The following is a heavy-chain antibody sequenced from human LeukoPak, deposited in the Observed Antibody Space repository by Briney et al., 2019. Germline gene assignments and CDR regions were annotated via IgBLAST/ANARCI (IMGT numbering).Heavy chain of an antibody. V-gene: IGHV3-49*04. J-gene: IGHJ4*02. CDR3: TTLSGGYCSSTSCYGNDY. CDR2: IRSKAYGGTT. CDR1: GFTFGDYA. D-gene: IGHD2-2*01. Sequence: GGSLRLSCTASGFTFGDYAMSWVRQAPGKGLEWVGFIRSKAYGGTTEYAASVKGRFTISRDDSKSIAYLQMNSLKTEDTAVYYCTTLSGGYCSSTSCYGNDYWGQGTLVTVSS.